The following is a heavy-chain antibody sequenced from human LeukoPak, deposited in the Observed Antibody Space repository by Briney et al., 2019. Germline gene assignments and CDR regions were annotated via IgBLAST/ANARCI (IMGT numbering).Heavy chain of an antibody. J-gene: IGHJ4*02. D-gene: IGHD1/OR15-1a*01. CDR1: GFTVSSNY. CDR2: ISDSGGST. CDR3: AKSHSVEQRGYFDY. Sequence: GGSLRLSCTASGFTVSSNYMTWVRQAPGKGLEWVSTISDSGGSTYYADSVKGRFTISRDNSKDTLYVQLNNLRAEDAAVYYCAKSHSVEQRGYFDYWGQGTLVTVSS. V-gene: IGHV3-23*01.